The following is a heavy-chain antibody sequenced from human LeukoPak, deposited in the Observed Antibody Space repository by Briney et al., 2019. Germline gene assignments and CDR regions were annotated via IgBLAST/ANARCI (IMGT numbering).Heavy chain of an antibody. V-gene: IGHV4-39*07. CDR2: IYYSGST. D-gene: IGHD2-2*01. CDR1: GGSISSSSYY. Sequence: SETLSLTCTVSGGSISSSSYYWGWIRQPPGKGLEWIGSIYYSGSTYYNPSLKSRVTISVDTSKNQFSLKLSSVTAADTAVYYCARVSSRNYYYYMDVWGKGTTVTVSS. J-gene: IGHJ6*03. CDR3: ARVSSRNYYYYMDV.